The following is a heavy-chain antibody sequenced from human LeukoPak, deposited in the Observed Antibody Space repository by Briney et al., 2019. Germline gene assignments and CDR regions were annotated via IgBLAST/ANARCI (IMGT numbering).Heavy chain of an antibody. Sequence: PSETLSLTCAVYGGSFSGYYWSWIRQPPGKGLEWIGEINHSGSTNYNPSLKSRVTISVDTSKNQFSLKLSSVTAADTAVYYCARDSVDTGSSAWGQGTLVTVPS. CDR2: INHSGST. D-gene: IGHD5-18*01. CDR3: ARDSVDTGSSA. J-gene: IGHJ5*02. CDR1: GGSFSGYY. V-gene: IGHV4-34*01.